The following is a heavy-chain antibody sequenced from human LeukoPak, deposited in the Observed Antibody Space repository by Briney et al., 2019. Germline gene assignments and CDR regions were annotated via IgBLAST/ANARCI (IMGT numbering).Heavy chain of an antibody. CDR3: ARRSYVRWAFDI. V-gene: IGHV4-39*01. D-gene: IGHD3-10*02. J-gene: IGHJ3*02. CDR2: IYYSGST. CDR1: GGSISSSSYY. Sequence: KPSETLSLTCTVSGGSISSSSYYWGWIRQPPGKGLEWIGSIYYSGSTYYNPSLKSRVTISVDTSKDQFSLKLSSVTAADTAVYYCARRSYVRWAFDIWGQGTMVTVST.